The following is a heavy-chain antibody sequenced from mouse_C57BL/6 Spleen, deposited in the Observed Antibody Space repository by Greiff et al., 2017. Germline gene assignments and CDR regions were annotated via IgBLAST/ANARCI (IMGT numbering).Heavy chain of an antibody. J-gene: IGHJ2*01. D-gene: IGHD1-1*01. CDR2: IYPGDGDT. CDR3: ARNTYGSSLYYFDF. Sequence: VQLQQPGPELVKPGASVKISCKASGYAFSSSWMNWVKQRPGKGLEWIGRIYPGDGDTNYNGKFKGKATLTADKSSSTAYMQLSSLTSEDSAVYFWARNTYGSSLYYFDFGGKGTTLTVSS. V-gene: IGHV1-82*01. CDR1: GYAFSSSW.